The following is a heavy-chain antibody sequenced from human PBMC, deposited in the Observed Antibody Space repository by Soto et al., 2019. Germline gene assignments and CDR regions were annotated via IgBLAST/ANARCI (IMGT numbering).Heavy chain of an antibody. Sequence: GASVKVSCKASGYTFTSYGISWVRQAPGQGLEWMGWISAYNGNTNYAQKLQGRVTMTTDTSTSTAYMELRSLRSDDTAVYYCAREYYYDSRGSFDAFDIWGQGTMVTVS. CDR3: AREYYYDSRGSFDAFDI. CDR2: ISAYNGNT. J-gene: IGHJ3*02. CDR1: GYTFTSYG. V-gene: IGHV1-18*04. D-gene: IGHD3-22*01.